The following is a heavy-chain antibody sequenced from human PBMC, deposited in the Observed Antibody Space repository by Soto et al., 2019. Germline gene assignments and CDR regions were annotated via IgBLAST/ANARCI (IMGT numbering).Heavy chain of an antibody. CDR3: ARPKYSAPGYYYYYGMDV. CDR2: ISAYNGNT. CDR1: GYTFTSYG. D-gene: IGHD2-15*01. V-gene: IGHV1-18*01. J-gene: IGHJ6*02. Sequence: EASVKVSCKASGYTFTSYGISWVRQAPGQGLEWVGWISAYNGNTNYAQKLQGRVTMTTDTSTSTAYMELRSLRSDDTAVYYCARPKYSAPGYYYYYGMDVWGQGTTVTVSS.